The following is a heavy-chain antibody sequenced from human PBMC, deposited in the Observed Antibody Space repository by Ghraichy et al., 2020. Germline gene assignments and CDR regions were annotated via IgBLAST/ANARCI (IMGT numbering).Heavy chain of an antibody. D-gene: IGHD1-26*01. CDR3: ARDYYNYFDY. V-gene: IGHV3-7*01. Sequence: GGSLRLSCAASGFPFTSSWMSWVRQAPGKGLEWVANIKQDGSAKSYVDSVKGRFTISRDNAKNSLYLQMNSLRAEDTAVYYCARDYYNYFDYCGQGTLVTVSS. CDR1: GFPFTSSW. CDR2: IKQDGSAK. J-gene: IGHJ4*02.